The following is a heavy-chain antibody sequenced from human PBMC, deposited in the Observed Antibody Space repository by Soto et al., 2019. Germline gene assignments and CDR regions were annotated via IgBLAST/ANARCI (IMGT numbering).Heavy chain of an antibody. CDR3: AKVFHYVATIPDYFDY. J-gene: IGHJ4*02. D-gene: IGHD5-12*01. CDR1: GFTFSSYG. V-gene: IGHV3-30*18. CDR2: ISYDGSNK. Sequence: GGSLRLSCAASGFTFSSYGMHWVRQAPGKGLEWVAVISYDGSNKYYADSVKGRFTISRDNSKNTLYLQMNSLRAEDTAVYYCAKVFHYVATIPDYFDYWGQGTLVTVSS.